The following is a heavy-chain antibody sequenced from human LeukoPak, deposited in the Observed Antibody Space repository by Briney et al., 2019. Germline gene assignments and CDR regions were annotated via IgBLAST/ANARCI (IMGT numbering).Heavy chain of an antibody. V-gene: IGHV3-30-3*01. J-gene: IGHJ4*02. CDR2: ISYDGSNK. Sequence: PGRSLRLSCAASGFTFSSYALHWVRQAPGKGLEWVAVISYDGSNKYYADSVKGRFTISRDNSKNTLYQQMNSLRAEDTAVYYCARVDCSGGSCYLRPFDYWGQGTLVTVSS. D-gene: IGHD2-15*01. CDR3: ARVDCSGGSCYLRPFDY. CDR1: GFTFSSYA.